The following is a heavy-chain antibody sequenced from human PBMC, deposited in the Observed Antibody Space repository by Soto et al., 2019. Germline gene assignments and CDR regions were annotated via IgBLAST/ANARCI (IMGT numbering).Heavy chain of an antibody. CDR2: ISGSGGST. Sequence: GSLRLSCAASGFTFSSYAMSWVRQAPWKGLEWVSAISGSGGSTYYADSVKGRFTISRDNSKNTLYLQMNSLRAEDTAVYYCAKARESITIFGVVIIGVDWFDPWGQGTLVTVSS. CDR3: AKARESITIFGVVIIGVDWFDP. D-gene: IGHD3-3*01. J-gene: IGHJ5*02. CDR1: GFTFSSYA. V-gene: IGHV3-23*01.